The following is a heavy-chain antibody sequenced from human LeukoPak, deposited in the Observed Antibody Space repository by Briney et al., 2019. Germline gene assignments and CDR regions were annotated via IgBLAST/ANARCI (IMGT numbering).Heavy chain of an antibody. Sequence: GGSLRLSCAASGFTFSSYWMSWVRQAPGKGLEWVANIKQDGSEKYYVDSVKGRFTISRDNAKNSLYLQMNSLRAEDTAVYYCARERAAGFPYYYYYMDVWGKGTTVTVSS. V-gene: IGHV3-7*01. CDR1: GFTFSSYW. J-gene: IGHJ6*03. D-gene: IGHD6-13*01. CDR3: ARERAAGFPYYYYYMDV. CDR2: IKQDGSEK.